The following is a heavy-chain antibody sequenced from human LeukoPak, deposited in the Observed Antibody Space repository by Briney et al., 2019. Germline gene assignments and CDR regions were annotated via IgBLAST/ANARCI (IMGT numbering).Heavy chain of an antibody. CDR1: GFTFSRFT. CDR3: AKGGGWLYYFDY. J-gene: IGHJ4*02. CDR2: ISGSDSST. D-gene: IGHD4-23*01. V-gene: IGHV3-23*01. Sequence: PGGSLRLSCAASGFTFSRFTMNWVRQAPGKGLEWVSGISGSDSSTYYADFVKGRFIISRDNSKNTLYLQMNGLRADDTAVYYCAKGGGWLYYFDYWGQGTLVTVSS.